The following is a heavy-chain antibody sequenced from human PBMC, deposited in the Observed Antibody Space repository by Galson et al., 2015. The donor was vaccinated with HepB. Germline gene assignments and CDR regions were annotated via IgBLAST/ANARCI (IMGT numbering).Heavy chain of an antibody. CDR1: GFTFSSYS. Sequence: SLRLSCAASGFTFSSYSMNWVRQAPGKGLEWVSSISSSSSYIYYADSEKGRFTISRDNAKNSLYLQMNSLRAEDTAVYYCAREHSDHSSPLNDYWGQGTLVTVSS. CDR2: ISSSSSYI. J-gene: IGHJ4*02. D-gene: IGHD3-22*01. V-gene: IGHV3-21*01. CDR3: AREHSDHSSPLNDY.